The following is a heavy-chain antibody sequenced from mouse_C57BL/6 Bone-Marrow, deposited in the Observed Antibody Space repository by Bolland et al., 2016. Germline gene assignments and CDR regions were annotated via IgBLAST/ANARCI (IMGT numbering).Heavy chain of an antibody. V-gene: IGHV1-39*01. D-gene: IGHD2-1*01. Sequence: YNQKFKGKATLTVDQSSSTAYMQLNSLTSEDSAVYYCARVYYGNWFAYWGQGTLV. CDR3: ARVYYGNWFAY. J-gene: IGHJ3*01.